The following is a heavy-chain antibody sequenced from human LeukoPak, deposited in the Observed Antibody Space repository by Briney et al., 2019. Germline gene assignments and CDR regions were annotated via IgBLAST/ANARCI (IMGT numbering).Heavy chain of an antibody. V-gene: IGHV3-23*01. CDR1: GFTFSSYA. CDR3: AKDLHYGSADY. J-gene: IGHJ4*02. D-gene: IGHD3-10*01. CDR2: ISGSGSGGST. Sequence: GGSLRLSCAASGFTFSSYAMSWVRQAPGKGLEWVSSISGSGSGGSTYYADSVKGRFTISKDNSKNTLYLQMNSLRAEDTAVYYCAKDLHYGSADYWGQGTLVTVSS.